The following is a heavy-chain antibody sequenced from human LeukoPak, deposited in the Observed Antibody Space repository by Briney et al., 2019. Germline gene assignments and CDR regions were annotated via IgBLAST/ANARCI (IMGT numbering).Heavy chain of an antibody. CDR3: RLVTMGDY. CDR1: GYTFTDYY. Sequence: ASVKVSCKPSGYTFTDYYMHWVRQAPGQGLEWMGRINLRSGGTNYAQKFQGRVTVTRDTSISTVYMELSRLGSDDTAVYYCRLVTMGDYWGQGTLVTVSS. J-gene: IGHJ4*02. D-gene: IGHD4-23*01. V-gene: IGHV1-2*06. CDR2: INLRSGGT.